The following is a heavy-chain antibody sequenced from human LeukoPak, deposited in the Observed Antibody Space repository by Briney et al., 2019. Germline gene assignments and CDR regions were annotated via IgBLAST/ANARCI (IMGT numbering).Heavy chain of an antibody. J-gene: IGHJ3*02. CDR3: ARPRPYRAAAIDAFDI. CDR2: IYYSGST. Sequence: SETLSLTCAVYGGSISSSSYYWGWIRQPPGKGLEWIGSIYYSGSTYYNPSLKSRVTISVDTSKNQFSLKLSSVTAADTAVYYCARPRPYRAAAIDAFDIWGQGTMVTVSS. D-gene: IGHD6-13*01. V-gene: IGHV4-39*01. CDR1: GGSISSSSYY.